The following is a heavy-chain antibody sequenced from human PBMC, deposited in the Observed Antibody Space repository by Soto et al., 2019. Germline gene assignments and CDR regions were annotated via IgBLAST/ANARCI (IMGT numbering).Heavy chain of an antibody. Sequence: GGSLRLSCVGSGFTFSTYSINWVRQAPGKGLEWVSSISSRSDIYYADSVKGRFTVSRDNAKNSVSLQMNSLRAEDTAVYYCAREYTAWPLAYGLDVWGQGTTVTVSS. CDR3: AREYTAWPLAYGLDV. CDR1: GFTFSTYS. V-gene: IGHV3-21*01. J-gene: IGHJ6*02. D-gene: IGHD2-2*02. CDR2: ISSRSDI.